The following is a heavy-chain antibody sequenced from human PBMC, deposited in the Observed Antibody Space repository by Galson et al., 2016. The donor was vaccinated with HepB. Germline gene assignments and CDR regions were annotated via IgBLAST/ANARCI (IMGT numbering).Heavy chain of an antibody. D-gene: IGHD3-10*01. CDR3: TRRAVRGLITRHAFES. J-gene: IGHJ3*02. CDR1: GDNFATYW. Sequence: QSGAEVKKPGESLKSSCKGSGDNFATYWIGWVRQVPGKGLEWMGLIYPSDSDTKYSPSFQGQVTISADRSISTAYLQWDSLRASDTAMYYCTRRAVRGLITRHAFESWGQGTMVTVSS. CDR2: IYPSDSDT. V-gene: IGHV5-51*01.